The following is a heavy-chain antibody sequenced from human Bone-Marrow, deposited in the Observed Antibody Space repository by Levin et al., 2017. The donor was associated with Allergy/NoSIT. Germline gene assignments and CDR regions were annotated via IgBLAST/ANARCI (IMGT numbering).Heavy chain of an antibody. J-gene: IGHJ4*02. CDR1: GFTFSSYW. Sequence: LSLTCAASGFTFSSYWMHWVRQAPGKGLVWVSRINSDGSSTSYADSVKGRFTISRDNAKNTLYLQMNSLRAEDTAVYYCARDDGGDQVWGYWGQGTLVTVSS. D-gene: IGHD3-16*01. V-gene: IGHV3-74*01. CDR3: ARDDGGDQVWGY. CDR2: INSDGSST.